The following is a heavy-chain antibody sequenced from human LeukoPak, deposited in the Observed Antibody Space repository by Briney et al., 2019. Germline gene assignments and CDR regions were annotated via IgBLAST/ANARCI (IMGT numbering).Heavy chain of an antibody. V-gene: IGHV4-59*01. CDR2: IYYSGST. J-gene: IGHJ3*02. CDR1: GGSISSYY. Sequence: PSETLSLTCTVSGGSISSYYWSWIRQPPGKGLEWIGYIYYSGSTNYNPSLKSRVTISVDTSKNQFSLKLSSVTAADTAVYYCASETSSGWDHDAFDIWGQGTMVTVSS. D-gene: IGHD6-19*01. CDR3: ASETSSGWDHDAFDI.